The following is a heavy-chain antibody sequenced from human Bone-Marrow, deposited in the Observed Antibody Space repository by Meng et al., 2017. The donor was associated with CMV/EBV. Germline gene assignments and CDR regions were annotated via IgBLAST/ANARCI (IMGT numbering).Heavy chain of an antibody. Sequence: GESLKISCAASGFTFSSYAMSWVRQAPGKGLEWVSSLRGSGGSTYYADSVKGRFTISRDNSKNTLYLQMNSLRAEDTAVYYCAKGQLLVERAFDIWGQGTMVTVSS. CDR1: GFTFSSYA. V-gene: IGHV3-23*01. D-gene: IGHD6-13*01. CDR2: LRGSGGST. CDR3: AKGQLLVERAFDI. J-gene: IGHJ3*02.